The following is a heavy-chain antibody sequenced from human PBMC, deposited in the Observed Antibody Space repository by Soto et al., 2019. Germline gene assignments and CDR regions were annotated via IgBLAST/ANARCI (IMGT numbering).Heavy chain of an antibody. CDR3: AREGPEAFRSTWHFDY. D-gene: IGHD1-26*01. CDR1: GFTFSNFA. CDR2: MSFDGTTK. J-gene: IGHJ4*02. V-gene: IGHV3-30-3*01. Sequence: QVQLVESGGGVVQPGRSLRLSCAASGFTFSNFAMHWFRQATGKGLEWVAVMSFDGTTKFYADSVKGRFTVSRDNSQNTLYLQMSSLRDEDTAIYYCAREGPEAFRSTWHFDYWGQGTLVSVSS.